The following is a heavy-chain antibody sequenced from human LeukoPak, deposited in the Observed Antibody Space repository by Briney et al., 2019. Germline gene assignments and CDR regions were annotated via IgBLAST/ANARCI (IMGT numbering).Heavy chain of an antibody. CDR2: ISHSGDST. V-gene: IGHV3-23*01. J-gene: IGHJ4*02. CDR1: GFTFSSYS. CDR3: AKPGGSSWAKINFDY. Sequence: GGSLRLSCAASGFTFSSYSMNWVRQAPGKGLEWVSAISHSGDSTYYADSLKGRFTISRDNSKNTLYLQMNSLRAEDTAVYYCAKPGGSSWAKINFDYWGQGTLVTVSS. D-gene: IGHD6-13*01.